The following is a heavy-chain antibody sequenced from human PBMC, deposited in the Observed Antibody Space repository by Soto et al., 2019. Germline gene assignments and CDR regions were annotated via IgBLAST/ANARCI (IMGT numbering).Heavy chain of an antibody. Sequence: EVQLLESGGGFVQPVGYLRLSCAATGFTFSVYAMTWVRQAPGKGLEWVSAVTANGGSTYSEDSVKGRFTISRDNSKYTLFQQMPSLRAEDTAVYYCASLGVCDWATYYYYYGMDVWGQGTTVTVAS. CDR3: ASLGVCDWATYYYYYGMDV. D-gene: IGHD2-21*02. V-gene: IGHV3-23*01. CDR1: GFTFSVYA. CDR2: VTANGGST. J-gene: IGHJ6*02.